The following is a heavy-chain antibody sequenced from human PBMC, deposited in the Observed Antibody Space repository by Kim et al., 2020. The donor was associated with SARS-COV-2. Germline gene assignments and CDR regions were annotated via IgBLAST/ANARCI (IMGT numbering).Heavy chain of an antibody. Sequence: SETLSLTCTVSGGSISSSSYYWGWIRQPPGKGLEWIGSIYYSGSTYYNPSLKSRVTISVDTSKNQFSLKLSSVTAADTAVYYCAKQYVVVTAFDIWGQGTMVTVSS. J-gene: IGHJ3*02. CDR2: IYYSGST. CDR1: GGSISSSSYY. CDR3: AKQYVVVTAFDI. V-gene: IGHV4-39*01. D-gene: IGHD2-21*02.